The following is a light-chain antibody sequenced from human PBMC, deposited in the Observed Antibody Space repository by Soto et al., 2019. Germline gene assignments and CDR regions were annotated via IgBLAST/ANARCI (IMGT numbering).Light chain of an antibody. Sequence: QSVLTQAPSVSAAPGQEVSISCSGSNSNIGNNFVSWYQKLPGTAPKLLIYDNNKRPSGIPDRFSGSKSGTSATLGIAGLQTGDEAEYYCGTWDGVRPAYWVFGGGTQLTVL. CDR3: GTWDGVRPAYWV. CDR2: DNN. CDR1: NSNIGNNF. J-gene: IGLJ3*02. V-gene: IGLV1-51*01.